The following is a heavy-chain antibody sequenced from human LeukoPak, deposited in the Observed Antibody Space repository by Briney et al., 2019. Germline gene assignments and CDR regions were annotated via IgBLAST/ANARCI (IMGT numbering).Heavy chain of an antibody. CDR1: GGSISSYY. J-gene: IGHJ4*02. Sequence: QSSETLSLTCTVSGGSISSYYWSWIRQPPGKGPEWIGYIYYSGSTNYNPSLKSRVTISVDTSKSQFSLKLTSVTAADTAVYYCARVGDWNDLVYWGQGILVTVSS. CDR3: ARVGDWNDLVY. CDR2: IYYSGST. D-gene: IGHD1-1*01. V-gene: IGHV4-59*01.